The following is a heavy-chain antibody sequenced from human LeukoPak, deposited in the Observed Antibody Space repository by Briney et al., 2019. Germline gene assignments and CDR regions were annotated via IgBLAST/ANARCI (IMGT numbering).Heavy chain of an antibody. CDR3: ARGNPYYVDTTDAFDI. V-gene: IGHV3-48*03. D-gene: IGHD5-18*01. Sequence: GGSLRLSCAASGFTFSSYEMNWVRQAPGKGLEWVSYISSSGSTIYYADSVKGRFTTSRDNAKNSLYLQMNSLRAEDTAVYYCARGNPYYVDTTDAFDIWGQGTMVTVSS. CDR1: GFTFSSYE. J-gene: IGHJ3*02. CDR2: ISSSGSTI.